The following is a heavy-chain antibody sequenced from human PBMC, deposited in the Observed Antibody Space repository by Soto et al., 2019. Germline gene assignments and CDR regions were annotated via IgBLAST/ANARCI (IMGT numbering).Heavy chain of an antibody. D-gene: IGHD3-3*01. V-gene: IGHV3-66*01. Sequence: EVQLVESGGGLVQPGGSLRLSCAASGFTVSSNYMSWVRQAPGKGLEWVSVIYSGGSTYYADSVKGRFTISRDNSKNTLYLQMKRLTAEDTAVYYCASRDFWSGYHLDYWGQGTLVTVSS. CDR3: ASRDFWSGYHLDY. CDR1: GFTVSSNY. J-gene: IGHJ4*02. CDR2: IYSGGST.